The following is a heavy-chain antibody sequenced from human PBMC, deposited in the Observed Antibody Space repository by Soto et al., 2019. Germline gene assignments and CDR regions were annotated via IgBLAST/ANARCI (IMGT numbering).Heavy chain of an antibody. D-gene: IGHD6-19*01. CDR2: ISAYNGNT. V-gene: IGHV1-18*01. CDR3: ARGVGIAVAGTLSY. Sequence: ASVKVSCKASGYTFTSYGISWVRQAPGQGLEWMGWISAYNGNTNYAQKLQGRVTMTTDKSTSTAYMELRSLRSDDTAVYYCARGVGIAVAGTLSYWGQGTLVTVSS. J-gene: IGHJ4*02. CDR1: GYTFTSYG.